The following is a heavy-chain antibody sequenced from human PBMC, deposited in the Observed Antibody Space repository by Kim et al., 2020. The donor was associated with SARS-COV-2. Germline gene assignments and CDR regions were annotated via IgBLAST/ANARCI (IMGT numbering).Heavy chain of an antibody. CDR3: ARVWYSSSWYPGIAFDI. CDR2: IYYSGST. V-gene: IGHV4-59*01. Sequence: SETLSLTCTVSGGSISSYYWSWIRQPPGKGLEWIGYIYYSGSTNYNPSLKSRVTISVDTSKNQFSLKLSSVTAADTAVYYCARVWYSSSWYPGIAFDIWGQGTMVTVSS. D-gene: IGHD6-13*01. CDR1: GGSISSYY. J-gene: IGHJ3*02.